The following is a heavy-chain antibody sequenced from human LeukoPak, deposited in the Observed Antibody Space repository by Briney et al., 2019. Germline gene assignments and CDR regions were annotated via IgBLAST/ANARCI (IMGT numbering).Heavy chain of an antibody. Sequence: PSETLSLTCTISGGCVSDYYWSWIRQSPGKGLEWIGYIYHTGSTSYSPSLKSRVTISADTSQNQFPLKLSSVTAADTAVYYCASRKLGNDYWGQGTLVTVSS. CDR3: ASRKLGNDY. D-gene: IGHD7-27*01. V-gene: IGHV4-59*02. J-gene: IGHJ4*02. CDR1: GGCVSDYY. CDR2: IYHTGST.